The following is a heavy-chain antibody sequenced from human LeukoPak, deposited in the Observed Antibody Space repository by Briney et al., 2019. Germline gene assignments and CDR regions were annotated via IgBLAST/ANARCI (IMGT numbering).Heavy chain of an antibody. D-gene: IGHD1-26*01. CDR3: ARDGRFAAYEPDY. CDR1: GYTFTGYG. Sequence: ASVKVFCKAFGYTFTGYGISWVRQAPGQGLEWMGWISVYNGNTNYAQKIQGRVTITTDTSTSTAQMELRSLRCDDTAVYYCARDGRFAAYEPDYWGQGTLVTVSS. CDR2: ISVYNGNT. V-gene: IGHV1-18*01. J-gene: IGHJ4*02.